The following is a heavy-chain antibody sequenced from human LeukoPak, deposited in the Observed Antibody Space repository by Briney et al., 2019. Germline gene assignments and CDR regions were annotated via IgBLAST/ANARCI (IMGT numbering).Heavy chain of an antibody. D-gene: IGHD3-10*01. CDR3: ARVVRYGSGSYYIYFDY. Sequence: PSETLSLTCTVSGGSISSGDYYWSWIRQPPGKGLEWIGYIYHSGSTYYNPSLKSRVTISVDTSKNQFSLKLSSVTAADTAVYYCARVVRYGSGSYYIYFDYWGQGTLVTVSS. CDR2: IYHSGST. J-gene: IGHJ4*02. V-gene: IGHV4-30-4*01. CDR1: GGSISSGDYY.